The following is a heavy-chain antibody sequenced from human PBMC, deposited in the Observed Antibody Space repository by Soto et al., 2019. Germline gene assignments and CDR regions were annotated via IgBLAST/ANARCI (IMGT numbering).Heavy chain of an antibody. J-gene: IGHJ5*02. CDR2: ISAYNGNT. D-gene: IGHD3-22*01. CDR1: GYTFTSYA. V-gene: IGHV1-18*01. Sequence: GASVKVSCKASGYTFTSYAIGWVRQAPGQGLEWMGWISAYNGNTNYAQKLRGRVTMTTDTSTSTAYMELRNLRSDDTAVYYCARSRRPMIVVVIGLDPWGQGTLVTVSS. CDR3: ARSRRPMIVVVIGLDP.